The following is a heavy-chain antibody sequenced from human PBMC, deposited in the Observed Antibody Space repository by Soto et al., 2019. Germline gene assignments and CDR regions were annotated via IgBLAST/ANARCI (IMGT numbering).Heavy chain of an antibody. CDR1: GFTFSDHY. Sequence: GGSLRLSCAASGFTFSDHYMDWVRQAPGKGLEWVGRTRDKANSYTTEYAASVKGRFTISRDDSKNSLYLQMNSLKTEDTAVYYCARATRISASGNYNFDYWGQGTLVTVSS. CDR2: TRDKANSYTT. CDR3: ARATRISASGNYNFDY. J-gene: IGHJ4*02. V-gene: IGHV3-72*01. D-gene: IGHD6-13*01.